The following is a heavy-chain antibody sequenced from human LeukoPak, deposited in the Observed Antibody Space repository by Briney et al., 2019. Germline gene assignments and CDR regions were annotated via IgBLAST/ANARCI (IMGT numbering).Heavy chain of an antibody. CDR2: IRSKAYGWTT. CDR1: GFTFGDYA. CDR3: TRDTSGYDFVDFDY. V-gene: IGHV3-49*04. D-gene: IGHD5-12*01. Sequence: PGRSLRLSCTASGFTFGDYAMSWVRQAPGKGLEWLGFIRSKAYGWTTEYAASVKGRFTISRDDSKSIAYLQMNSLKTEDTAVYYCTRDTSGYDFVDFDYWGQGTLVTISS. J-gene: IGHJ4*02.